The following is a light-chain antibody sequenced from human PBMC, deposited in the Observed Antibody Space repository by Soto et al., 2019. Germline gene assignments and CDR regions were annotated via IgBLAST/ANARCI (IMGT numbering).Light chain of an antibody. Sequence: EIVMTQSPATLSVSPGERATLSCRASQSVSSNLAWYQQKPGQAPRLLIYGASTRATGIPDRFSGSGSGTEFTLTISRLEPEDLAVYYCQQYGSSPPKTCGQGTKGDIK. CDR2: GAS. J-gene: IGKJ1*01. V-gene: IGKV3-20*01. CDR3: QQYGSSPPKT. CDR1: QSVSSN.